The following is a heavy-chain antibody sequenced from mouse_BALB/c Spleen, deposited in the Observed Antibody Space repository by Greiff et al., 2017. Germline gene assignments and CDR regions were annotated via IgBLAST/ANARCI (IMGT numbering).Heavy chain of an antibody. J-gene: IGHJ3*01. V-gene: IGHV2-6-7*01. CDR1: GFSLTGYG. D-gene: IGHD3-2*01. CDR2: IWGDGST. Sequence: VQRVESGPGLVAPSQSLSITCTVSGFSLTGYGVNWVRQPPGKGLEWLGMIWGDGSTDYNSALKSRLSISKDNSKSQVFLKMNSLQTDDTARYYCAREDSSGPFAYWGQGTLVTVSA. CDR3: AREDSSGPFAY.